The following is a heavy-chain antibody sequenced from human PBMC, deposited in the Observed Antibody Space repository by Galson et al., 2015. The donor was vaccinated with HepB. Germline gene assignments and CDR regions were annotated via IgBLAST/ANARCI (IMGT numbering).Heavy chain of an antibody. CDR3: AKEGWGGNYLDY. V-gene: IGHV3-64*01. J-gene: IGHJ4*02. D-gene: IGHD3-10*01. CDR2: INNNGIST. Sequence: SLRLSCAASGLTLSSYSMHWVRQAPGKGLEYVSAINNNGISTYYANSVKGRFTISRDNSKNTLYLQMGNMRAEDMAVYYCAKEGWGGNYLDYWGQGALVTVSS. CDR1: GLTLSSYS.